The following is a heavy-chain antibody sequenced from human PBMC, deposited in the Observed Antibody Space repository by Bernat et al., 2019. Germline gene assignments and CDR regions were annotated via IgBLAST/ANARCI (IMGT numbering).Heavy chain of an antibody. CDR2: ISYDGSNK. V-gene: IGHV3-30*01. D-gene: IGHD4-17*01. CDR3: ARETYGDYVGAFDL. J-gene: IGHJ3*01. Sequence: QVQLVESGGGVVQPGRSLRLSCAASGFTFSSYAMHWVRQAPGKGLEWVAVISYDGSNKYYADSVKGRFTISRDNSKNTLYLQMNSLRAEDTAVYYCARETYGDYVGAFDLWGQGTMVTVSS. CDR1: GFTFSSYA.